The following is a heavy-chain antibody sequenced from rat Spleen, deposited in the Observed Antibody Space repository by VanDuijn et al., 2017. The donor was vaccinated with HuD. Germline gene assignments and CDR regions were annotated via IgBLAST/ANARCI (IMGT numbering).Heavy chain of an antibody. Sequence: EVQLVESGGGLVQPGRSLKLSCAASGFIFSDYGMAWVRQAPTKGLEWVATISYDGSSTYYRDSVKGRFTISRDNAKSTLYLQMDSLRSEDTATYYCARRPDYWGQGVMVTVSS. CDR1: GFIFSDYG. V-gene: IGHV5-29*01. CDR2: ISYDGSST. CDR3: ARRPDY. J-gene: IGHJ2*01.